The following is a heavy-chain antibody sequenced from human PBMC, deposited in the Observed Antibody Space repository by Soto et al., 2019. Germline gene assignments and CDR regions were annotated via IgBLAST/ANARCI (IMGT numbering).Heavy chain of an antibody. D-gene: IGHD3-22*01. J-gene: IGHJ3*02. Sequence: GESLKFSCKGCPYSFTICWIGCVLQMPWKGLEWMGIIYPGDSDTRYSPSFQGQVTISADKSISTAYLQWSSLKASDTAMYYCAITYYYDSSTDAFDIWGQGTMVTVSS. V-gene: IGHV5-51*03. CDR1: PYSFTICW. CDR2: IYPGDSDT. CDR3: AITYYYDSSTDAFDI.